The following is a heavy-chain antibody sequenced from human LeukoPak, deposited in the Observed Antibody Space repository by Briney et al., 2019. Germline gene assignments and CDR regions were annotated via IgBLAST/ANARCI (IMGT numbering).Heavy chain of an antibody. CDR3: ARDWEYGDYDTNFDY. Sequence: GGSLRLSCAASGFTFSDYYMSWIRQAPGKGLEWVSYISSSGSTIYYADSVKGRFTISRDNAKNSLYLQMNSLRAEDTAVYYCARDWEYGDYDTNFDYWGQGTLVTVSS. CDR1: GFTFSDYY. V-gene: IGHV3-11*01. D-gene: IGHD4-17*01. J-gene: IGHJ4*02. CDR2: ISSSGSTI.